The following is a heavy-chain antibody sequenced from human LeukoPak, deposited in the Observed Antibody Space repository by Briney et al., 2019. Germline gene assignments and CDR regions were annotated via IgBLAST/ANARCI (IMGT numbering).Heavy chain of an antibody. V-gene: IGHV4-39*07. CDR1: GGSISSSNYY. D-gene: IGHD4-17*01. CDR3: ARDPRRSGDPDY. J-gene: IGHJ4*02. Sequence: SETLSLTCTVSGGSISSSNYYWNWIRQPPGKGLEWIGSIYYTGSTYYNPSLKSRVTILLDTSKNQFSLKVSSVTAADTAVYFCARDPRRSGDPDYWGQGTLVTVSS. CDR2: IYYTGST.